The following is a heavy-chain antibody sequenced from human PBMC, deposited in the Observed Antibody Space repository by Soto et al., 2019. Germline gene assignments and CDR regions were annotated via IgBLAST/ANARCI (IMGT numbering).Heavy chain of an antibody. CDR2: LWSDGSNT. D-gene: IGHD2-21*02. Sequence: SGGSLRLSCVASGFSFNRFVMHWVRQAPGKGLEWVADLWSDGSNTYYSDSVRGRFTISRDNSKNTLYLQMNSLSAEDTAVYHCARDRDDSGDAGYWGQGTLVTVSS. CDR3: ARDRDDSGDAGY. V-gene: IGHV3-33*01. CDR1: GFSFNRFV. J-gene: IGHJ4*02.